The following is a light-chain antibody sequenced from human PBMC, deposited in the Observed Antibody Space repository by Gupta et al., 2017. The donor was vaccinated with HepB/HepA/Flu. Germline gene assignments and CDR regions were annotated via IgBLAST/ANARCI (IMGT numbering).Light chain of an antibody. CDR2: DVS. V-gene: IGLV2-14*03. J-gene: IGLJ3*02. CDR1: SSDVVGYNF. CDR3: TSYTDSSTWV. Sequence: QSALPQPASVSGSPGQSINISCTGTSSDVVGYNFVSWYQQLPGKAPKFIVYDVSNRPSGVSNRFSGSKSGNTASLTISGLQAEDEADYYCTSYTDSSTWVFGGGTKLTVL.